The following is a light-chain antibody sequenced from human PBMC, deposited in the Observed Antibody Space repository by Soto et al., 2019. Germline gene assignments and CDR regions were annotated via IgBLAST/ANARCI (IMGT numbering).Light chain of an antibody. CDR3: QQYGRSPRT. Sequence: EIVLTQSPATLFLSPGERATLSCGASQSVSSSSLAWYQQKPGLAPRLLIYDASTRATGIPDRFSGSGSGTDFTLTISRLESEDFAVYYCQQYGRSPRTFGQGTKLEI. J-gene: IGKJ2*01. CDR2: DAS. CDR1: QSVSSSS. V-gene: IGKV3D-20*01.